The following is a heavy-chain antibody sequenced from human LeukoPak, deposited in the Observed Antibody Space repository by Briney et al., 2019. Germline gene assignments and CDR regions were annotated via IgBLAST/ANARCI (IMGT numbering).Heavy chain of an antibody. V-gene: IGHV3-53*01. D-gene: IGHD3-10*01. Sequence: PGGSLRLSCAASGFTVSSNYMSWVRQAPGKGLEWVSVIYSGGSTYYADSVKGRFTISRDNSKNTLYLQMNSLGAEDTAVYYCARMVRGVITYWGQGTLVTVSS. CDR3: ARMVRGVITY. J-gene: IGHJ4*02. CDR2: IYSGGST. CDR1: GFTVSSNY.